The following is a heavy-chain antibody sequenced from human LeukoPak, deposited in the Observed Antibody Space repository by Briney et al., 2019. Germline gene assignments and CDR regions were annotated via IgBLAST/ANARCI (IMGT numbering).Heavy chain of an antibody. CDR1: GYNFASYW. CDR3: ARGTYFDY. CDR2: ISAYNGNT. V-gene: IGHV1-18*04. Sequence: GESPKISCKGSGYNFASYWIGWVRQAPGQGLEWMGWISAYNGNTNYAQKLQGRVTMTTDRSTSTAYMELRSLRSDDTAVYYCARGTYFDYWGQGTLVTVSS. J-gene: IGHJ4*02.